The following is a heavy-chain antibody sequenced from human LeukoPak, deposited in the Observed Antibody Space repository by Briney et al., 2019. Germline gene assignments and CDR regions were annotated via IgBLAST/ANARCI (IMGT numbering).Heavy chain of an antibody. Sequence: KPSETLSLTCAVPGESFSDYYWTWIRQSPLKGLEWIGEINHSGRTYYNPSLKSRVTISVDTSKNQFSLMLTSMTAADAAVYYCARAQVLWFGKLSVPQSFDHWGQGTLVTVSS. CDR3: ARAQVLWFGKLSVPQSFDH. CDR2: INHSGRT. D-gene: IGHD3-10*01. J-gene: IGHJ4*02. V-gene: IGHV4-34*01. CDR1: GESFSDYY.